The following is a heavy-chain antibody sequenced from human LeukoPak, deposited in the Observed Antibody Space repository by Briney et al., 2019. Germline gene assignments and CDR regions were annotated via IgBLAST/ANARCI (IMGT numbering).Heavy chain of an antibody. CDR3: AKVASYGLFDY. D-gene: IGHD5-18*01. CDR2: ISYDGSNK. CDR1: GFTFSSYG. V-gene: IGHV3-30*18. J-gene: IGHJ4*02. Sequence: PGGSLRLSCAASGFTFSSYGMHWVRQAPGKGLEWVAVISYDGSNKYYADSVKGRFTIARDNSKNTLYLKMNRLRAEDTAVYYCAKVASYGLFDYWGQGTLVTVSS.